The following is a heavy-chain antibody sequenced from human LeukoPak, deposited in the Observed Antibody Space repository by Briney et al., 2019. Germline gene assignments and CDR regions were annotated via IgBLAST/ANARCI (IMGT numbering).Heavy chain of an antibody. Sequence: GGSLRLSCAASGFTVSSNFMSWVRQAPGKGLEWVSVIYGGGSTYYADSVKGRFTISRDNSKNTLYLQMNSLRAEDTAVYYCAKDPTTIPGPMDVWGKGTTVTVSS. CDR3: AKDPTTIPGPMDV. D-gene: IGHD3-3*01. CDR1: GFTVSSNF. V-gene: IGHV3-53*01. CDR2: IYGGGST. J-gene: IGHJ6*04.